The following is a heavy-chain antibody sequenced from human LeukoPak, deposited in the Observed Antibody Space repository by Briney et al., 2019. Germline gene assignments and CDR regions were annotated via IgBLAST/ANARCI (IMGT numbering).Heavy chain of an antibody. CDR2: IIPIFGTA. V-gene: IGHV1-69*05. CDR3: ARGDGYYDSLDAFDI. J-gene: IGHJ3*02. Sequence: SVKVSCKASGGTFSSYAISWVRQAPGQGLEWMGGIIPIFGTANYAQKFQGRVTITRNTSISTAYMELSSLRSEDTAVYYCARGDGYYDSLDAFDIWGQGTMVTVSS. CDR1: GGTFSSYA. D-gene: IGHD3-22*01.